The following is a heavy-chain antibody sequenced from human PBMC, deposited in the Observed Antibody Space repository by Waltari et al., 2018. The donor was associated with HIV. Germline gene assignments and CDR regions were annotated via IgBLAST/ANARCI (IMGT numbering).Heavy chain of an antibody. D-gene: IGHD4-17*01. J-gene: IGHJ4*02. CDR2: IYSDGRT. CDR3: ARDTYGGMGGVDS. CDR1: EFTVSNSH. V-gene: IGHV3-53*01. Sequence: EVQLVESGGDLIQPGGSLRLTCIAAEFTVSNSHMSWVRQAPWKGLEWVSIIYSDGRTYYADSVKGRFTISRDNYKNTLYLQMNSLRVEDTAVYYCARDTYGGMGGVDSWGQGTLVTVSS.